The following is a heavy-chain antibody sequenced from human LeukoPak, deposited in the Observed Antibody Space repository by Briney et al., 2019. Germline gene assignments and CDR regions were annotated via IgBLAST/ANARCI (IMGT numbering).Heavy chain of an antibody. D-gene: IGHD3-22*01. CDR1: GYTFTDDY. Sequence: ASVKVSCKASGYTFTDDYIRWVRQAPGQGLEWMGRINFNSGGKNYAQKFQGRVTMTRDTSISTAYMELSRLKSEDTAVYYCARGVDYYDSSSYYYWFDPWGQGTLVTVSS. V-gene: IGHV1-2*06. J-gene: IGHJ5*02. CDR3: ARGVDYYDSSSYYYWFDP. CDR2: INFNSGGK.